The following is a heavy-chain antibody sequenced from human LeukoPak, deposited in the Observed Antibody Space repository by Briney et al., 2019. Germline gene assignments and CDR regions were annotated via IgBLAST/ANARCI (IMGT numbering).Heavy chain of an antibody. CDR3: TAMGNDDFDI. CDR2: INSGGST. J-gene: IGHJ3*02. Sequence: GGSLRLSCAASGFTVSSNYMSWVRQAPGKGLDWVSLINSGGSTFYADSVKGRFTISRDNSKNTLFLQMNSLRAEDTAVYYCTAMGNDDFDIWGQGTMVTVSS. CDR1: GFTVSSNY. V-gene: IGHV3-53*01. D-gene: IGHD1-1*01.